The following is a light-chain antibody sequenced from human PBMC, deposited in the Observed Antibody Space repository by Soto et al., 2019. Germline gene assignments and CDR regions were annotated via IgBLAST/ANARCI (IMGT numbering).Light chain of an antibody. Sequence: DIVMTHSPLSLRVTPGEPASISCRSSESLLHTNGNNYLDWYLQKPGQSPQLLIYFGSTRASGVPDRFSRSGSDKDFTLTISRVEAEDVGVYYCMQALKTLWTFGPGNKVDIX. CDR2: FGS. V-gene: IGKV2-28*01. CDR1: ESLLHTNGNNY. J-gene: IGKJ1*01. CDR3: MQALKTLWT.